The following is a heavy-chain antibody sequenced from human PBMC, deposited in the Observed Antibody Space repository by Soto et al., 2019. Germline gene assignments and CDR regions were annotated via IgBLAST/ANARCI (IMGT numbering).Heavy chain of an antibody. CDR1: GFTFSSYA. Sequence: SLRLSCAASGFTFSSYAMSWVRQAPGKGLEWVSAISGSGGSTYYADSVKGRFTISRDNSKNTLYLQMNSLRAEDTAVYYCAKTLRYFDWTYDYWGQGTLVTVSS. D-gene: IGHD3-9*01. J-gene: IGHJ4*02. CDR3: AKTLRYFDWTYDY. CDR2: ISGSGGST. V-gene: IGHV3-23*01.